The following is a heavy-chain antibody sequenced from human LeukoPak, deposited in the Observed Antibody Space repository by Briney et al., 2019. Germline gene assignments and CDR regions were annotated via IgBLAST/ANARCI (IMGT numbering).Heavy chain of an antibody. D-gene: IGHD6-13*01. CDR2: ISGSGGST. Sequence: PGGSLRLSCAASGFAFSSYAMNWVRQAPGKGLEWVSAISGSGGSTHYADSVKGRFTISRDNSKNTLYLQMNSLRAEDTAVYYCAKEPTRQQLVATYGMDVWGQGTTVTVSS. CDR3: AKEPTRQQLVATYGMDV. V-gene: IGHV3-23*01. J-gene: IGHJ6*02. CDR1: GFAFSSYA.